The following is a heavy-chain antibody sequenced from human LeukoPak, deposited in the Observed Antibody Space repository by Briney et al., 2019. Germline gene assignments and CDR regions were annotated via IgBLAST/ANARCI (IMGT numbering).Heavy chain of an antibody. V-gene: IGHV3-23*01. CDR3: ATSSGWYPKYFDY. J-gene: IGHJ4*02. D-gene: IGHD6-19*01. CDR2: ISGSGGDT. Sequence: GGSLRLSCAVSGFTFSSYPMSWVRRAPGKGLEWVGAISGSGGDTYYAESVKGRFTISRDNSKNTLYLQMNSLRAEDTALYYCATSSGWYPKYFDYWGQGTLVTVSS. CDR1: GFTFSSYP.